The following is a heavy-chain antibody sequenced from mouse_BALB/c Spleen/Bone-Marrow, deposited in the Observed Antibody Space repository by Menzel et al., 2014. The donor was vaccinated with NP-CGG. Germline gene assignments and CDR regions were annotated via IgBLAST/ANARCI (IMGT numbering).Heavy chain of an antibody. D-gene: IGHD1-1*01. CDR3: ARYYHGSSLFAY. CDR2: IDPANGNT. J-gene: IGHJ3*01. Sequence: EVQLVESGAELVKPGASVKLSCTASGFNIKDTYRYWVKQRPEQGLEWIGRIDPANGNTKYDPKFQDKATITADTSSNTAYLQLSSLTSEDTAVYYCARYYHGSSLFAYWGQGTLVTVSA. CDR1: GFNIKDTY. V-gene: IGHV14-3*02.